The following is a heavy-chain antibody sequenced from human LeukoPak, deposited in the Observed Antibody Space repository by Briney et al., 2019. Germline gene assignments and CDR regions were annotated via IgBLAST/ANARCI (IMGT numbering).Heavy chain of an antibody. V-gene: IGHV4-34*01. CDR1: GGSFSGYY. J-gene: IGHJ5*02. CDR2: INHSGST. D-gene: IGHD3-10*01. Sequence: PSETLSLTCAVYGGSFSGYYWSWIRQPPGKGREWIGEINHSGSTNYNPSLKSRVTISVDTSKNQFSLKLSSVTAADTAVYYCARRYGSGSYAGWFDPWGQGTLVTVSS. CDR3: ARRYGSGSYAGWFDP.